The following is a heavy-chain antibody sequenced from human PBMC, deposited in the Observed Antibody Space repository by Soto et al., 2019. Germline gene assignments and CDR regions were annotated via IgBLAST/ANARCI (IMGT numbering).Heavy chain of an antibody. CDR2: IYYSGST. V-gene: IGHV4-61*08. D-gene: IGHD2-15*01. CDR3: ARGWCSGGSCYSFDYYYYYMDV. Sequence: SETLSLTCTVSGGSISSGGYYWSWIRQHPGKGLDWIGYIYYSGSTNYNPSLKSRVTISVDTSKNQFSLKLSSVTAADTAVYYCARGWCSGGSCYSFDYYYYYMDVWGKGTTVTVSS. CDR1: GGSISSGGYY. J-gene: IGHJ6*03.